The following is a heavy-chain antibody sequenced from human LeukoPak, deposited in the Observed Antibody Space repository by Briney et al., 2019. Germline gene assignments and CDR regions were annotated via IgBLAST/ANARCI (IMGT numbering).Heavy chain of an antibody. D-gene: IGHD3-10*01. CDR2: ISGSGGST. CDR1: GFTFSSYG. CDR3: AKSMVRGVRYPYFDY. J-gene: IGHJ4*02. Sequence: PGGSLRLSCAASGFTFSSYGMSWVRQAPGKGLEWVSAISGSGGSTYYADSVKGRFTISRDNSKNTLYLQMNSLRAEDTAVYYCAKSMVRGVRYPYFDYWGQGTLVTVSS. V-gene: IGHV3-23*01.